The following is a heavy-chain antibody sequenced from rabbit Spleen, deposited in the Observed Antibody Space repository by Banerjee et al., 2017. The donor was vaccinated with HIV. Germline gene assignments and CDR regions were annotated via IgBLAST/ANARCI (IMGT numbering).Heavy chain of an antibody. D-gene: IGHD1-1*01. Sequence: QEQLVESGGGLVHPEGSLTLTCKASGFGFSSSYYMCWVRQAPGKGLEWIACIYGGSSGTTYYASWVNGRFTISKTSSTTVTLQLTSLTAADTATYFCARRLHNSLVYIDLWGPGTLVTVS. J-gene: IGHJ4*01. CDR3: ARRLHNSLVYIDL. V-gene: IGHV1S45*01. CDR2: IYGGSSGTT. CDR1: GFGFSSSYY.